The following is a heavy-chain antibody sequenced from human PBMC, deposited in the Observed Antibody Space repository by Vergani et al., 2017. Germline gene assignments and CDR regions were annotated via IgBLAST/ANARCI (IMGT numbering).Heavy chain of an antibody. Sequence: QVKLQESGPGLLKPSQTLSLTCTVSGESIRSGSHYWSWIRQPAGKGPEWIGHIHTGGSTDLNPSLKSRVSISVDTSKSQFPLKLNSVTVAATAVYYCARSRPYCTSGSCPAIWGQGALVTVSS. CDR2: IHTGGST. J-gene: IGHJ4*02. D-gene: IGHD2-15*01. V-gene: IGHV4-61*02. CDR3: ARSRPYCTSGSCPAI. CDR1: GESIRSGSHY.